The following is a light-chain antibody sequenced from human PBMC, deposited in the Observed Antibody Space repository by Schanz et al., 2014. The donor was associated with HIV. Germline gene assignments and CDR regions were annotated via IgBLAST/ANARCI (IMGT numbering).Light chain of an antibody. J-gene: IGKJ1*01. CDR2: KAS. Sequence: DLQVTQSPSSVSASVGDRVTITCRAGQGISSWLAWYQQKPGKAPKLLIYKASSLESGVPSRFSGSGSGTDFTLTISSLQPDDFATYYCQQYNSYPWTFGQGTKVEIK. V-gene: IGKV1-5*03. CDR1: QGISSW. CDR3: QQYNSYPWT.